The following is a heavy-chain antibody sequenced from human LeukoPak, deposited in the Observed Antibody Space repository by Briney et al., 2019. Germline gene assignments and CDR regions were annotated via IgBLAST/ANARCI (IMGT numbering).Heavy chain of an antibody. J-gene: IGHJ4*02. CDR1: GYNFTTYG. Sequence: ASAKVSCKASGYNFTTYGITWVRQAPGQGLEWMGWISAYNGNTQYPQKLQGRVTMTTDTSTSTAYMELRSLRSDDTAVYYCATTPRGTADFDYWGQGTLVTVSS. V-gene: IGHV1-18*01. CDR2: ISAYNGNT. D-gene: IGHD1-7*01. CDR3: ATTPRGTADFDY.